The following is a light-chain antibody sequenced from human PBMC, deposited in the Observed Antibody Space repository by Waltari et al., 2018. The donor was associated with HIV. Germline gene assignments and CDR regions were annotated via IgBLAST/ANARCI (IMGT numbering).Light chain of an antibody. V-gene: IGKV1-27*01. CDR2: AAS. CDR1: QVISNY. J-gene: IGKJ1*01. Sequence: DIQMTQSPSSLSASVGDRVTVTCRASQVISNYLAWYQQKPGKVPKILIYAASTLQSGVPSRFSGSGSGTDFTLTISSLQPEDVATYYCQNYNSAPHTFGQGTKVEIK. CDR3: QNYNSAPHT.